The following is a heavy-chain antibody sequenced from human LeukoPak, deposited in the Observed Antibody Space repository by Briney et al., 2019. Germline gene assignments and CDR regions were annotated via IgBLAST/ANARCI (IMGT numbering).Heavy chain of an antibody. CDR3: ARDSDYGDGFDY. CDR2: IWHDGSSK. Sequence: GRSLRLSCAASGFTFSTYGVHWVRQAPGKGLEGVAVIWHDGSSKYYADSVKGRFLLSRDNSLNTVYLQMNSLRAEDTAVYYCARDSDYGDGFDYWGQGTLVTVSS. V-gene: IGHV3-33*01. CDR1: GFTFSTYG. J-gene: IGHJ4*02. D-gene: IGHD4-17*01.